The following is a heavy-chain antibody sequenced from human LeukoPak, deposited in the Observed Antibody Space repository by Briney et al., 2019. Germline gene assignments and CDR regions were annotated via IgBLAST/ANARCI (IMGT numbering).Heavy chain of an antibody. J-gene: IGHJ5*02. CDR1: GFTFSDYY. CDR3: ARDRGSIAARPAFGWFDP. CDR2: ISSSASTI. D-gene: IGHD6-6*01. V-gene: IGHV3-11*01. Sequence: GGSLRLSCAASGFTFSDYYMSWIRQAPGKGLEWVSYISSSASTIYYADSVKGRFTVSRDNAKNSLYLQMNSLRAEDTAVYYCARDRGSIAARPAFGWFDPWGQGTLVTVSS.